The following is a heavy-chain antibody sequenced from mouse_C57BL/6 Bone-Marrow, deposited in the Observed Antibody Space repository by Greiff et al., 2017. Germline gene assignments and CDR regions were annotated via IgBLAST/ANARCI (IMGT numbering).Heavy chain of an antibody. CDR1: GFSLTSCG. Sequence: VKLVESGPGLVQPSQSLSITCTVSGFSLTSCGVHWVRQSPGKGLEWLGVIWSGGSTDYTAAFISRLSISKDNSRSQVFFKMNSLQADDTAIYYCARNFYYGYGAGFAYWGQGTLVTVSA. CDR3: ARNFYYGYGAGFAY. CDR2: IWSGGST. D-gene: IGHD2-2*01. J-gene: IGHJ3*01. V-gene: IGHV2-2*01.